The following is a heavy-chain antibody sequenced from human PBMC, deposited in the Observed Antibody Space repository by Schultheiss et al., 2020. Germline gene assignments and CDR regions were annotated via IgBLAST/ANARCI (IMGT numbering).Heavy chain of an antibody. CDR3: AKPTKGDDAFDI. D-gene: IGHD2-8*01. CDR2: ISYDGSNK. V-gene: IGHV3-30*18. J-gene: IGHJ3*02. Sequence: GGSLRLSCAASGFTFSSYGMHWVRQAPGKGLEWVAVISYDGSNKYYADSVKGRFTISRDNSKNTLYLQMNSLRAEDTAVYYCAKPTKGDDAFDIWGQGTMVTVSS. CDR1: GFTFSSYG.